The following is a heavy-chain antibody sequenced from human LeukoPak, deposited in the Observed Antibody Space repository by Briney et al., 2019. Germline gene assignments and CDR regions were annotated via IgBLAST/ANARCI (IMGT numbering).Heavy chain of an antibody. V-gene: IGHV3-15*01. CDR1: GFTFRNAW. CDR2: IKSKAVGETT. CDR3: TTGYCDGGSCYAYDV. Sequence: GGSLRLSCEASGFTFRNAWMTWVRQAPGEGLEWVGRIKSKAVGETTDYIAPVNGRFIISRDDSKNTVYLQMNSLKPEDTAVYFCTTGYCDGGSCYAYDVWGQGAMVIVSS. D-gene: IGHD2-15*01. J-gene: IGHJ3*01.